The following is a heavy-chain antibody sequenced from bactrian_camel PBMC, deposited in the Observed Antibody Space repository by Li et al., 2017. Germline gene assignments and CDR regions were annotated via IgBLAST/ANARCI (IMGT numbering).Heavy chain of an antibody. V-gene: IGHV3S54*01. Sequence: HVQLVESGGGSVQAGGTLQLSCQAFGYTLKGDCLGWYRQAPGKERQAVAALYADRGQTYYTDSLKGRFTISEDRTKNILSLQMDNLKPEGTGMYFCAADYCHTHMNPSRWLTFEYSYWGQGTQVTVS. J-gene: IGHJ4*01. CDR3: AADYCHTHMNPSRWLTFEYSY. CDR1: GYTLKGDC. CDR2: LYADRGQT. D-gene: IGHD2*01.